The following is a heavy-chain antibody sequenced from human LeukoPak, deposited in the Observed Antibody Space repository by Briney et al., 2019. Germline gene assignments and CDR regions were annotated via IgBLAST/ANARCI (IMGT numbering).Heavy chain of an antibody. CDR1: GLTVRNNF. D-gene: IGHD3-10*01. CDR3: AREKGRGVISPYYDY. Sequence: GGSLRLSCAASGLTVRNNFMSWVRQAPGRGLEWVSVIYSDGSTYYEDSVKGRFTIFRDTSKNTLSLQMNSLRVEDTAVYYCAREKGRGVISPYYDYWGQGTRVTVSS. V-gene: IGHV3-53*01. CDR2: IYSDGST. J-gene: IGHJ4*02.